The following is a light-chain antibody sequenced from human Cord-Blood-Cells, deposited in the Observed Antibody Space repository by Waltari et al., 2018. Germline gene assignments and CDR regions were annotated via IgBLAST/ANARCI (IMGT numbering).Light chain of an antibody. V-gene: IGLV2-14*03. CDR3: SSYTSSSTLV. J-gene: IGLJ3*02. Sequence: QSALTQPASVSGSPGQSLTLSCTGTSSDVGVYNYVSCYQQHPGKAPKLMIYDVSNRPSGVSNRFSGSKSGNTSSLTISGLQAEDEADYYCSSYTSSSTLVFGGGTKLTVL. CDR1: SSDVGVYNY. CDR2: DVS.